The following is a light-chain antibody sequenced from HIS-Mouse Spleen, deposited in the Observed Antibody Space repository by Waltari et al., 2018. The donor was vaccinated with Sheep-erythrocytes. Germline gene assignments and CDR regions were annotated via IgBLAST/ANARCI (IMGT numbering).Light chain of an antibody. V-gene: IGLV4-69*01. CDR1: SGPSSYA. Sequence: QLVLTQSPSASASLGASVKLTCTLSSGPSSYAIPWHPQQPEKGPRYLMKLNSDGSHSKGDGIPDRFSGSSSGAERYLTISSLQSEDEADYYCQTWGTGIRVFGGGTKLTVL. CDR2: LNSDGSH. J-gene: IGLJ3*02. CDR3: QTWGTGIRV.